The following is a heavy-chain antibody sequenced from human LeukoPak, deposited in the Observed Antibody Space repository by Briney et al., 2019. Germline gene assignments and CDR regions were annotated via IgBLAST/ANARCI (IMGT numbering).Heavy chain of an antibody. CDR3: ARLERGCSGGSCYSSMDY. J-gene: IGHJ4*02. D-gene: IGHD2-15*01. Sequence: GGSLRLSCAASGFTFSSYAMSWVRQAPGKRLEWVSVISGSGGSTYYADSVKGRVTISRDNSKNTLYLQMNSLRAEDTAVYYCARLERGCSGGSCYSSMDYWGQGTLVTVSS. CDR1: GFTFSSYA. V-gene: IGHV3-23*01. CDR2: ISGSGGST.